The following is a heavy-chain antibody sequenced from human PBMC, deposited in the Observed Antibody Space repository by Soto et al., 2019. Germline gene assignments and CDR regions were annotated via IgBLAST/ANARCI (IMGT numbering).Heavy chain of an antibody. CDR2: TIPMLGMA. CDR1: GDTFSFYT. V-gene: IGHV1-69*02. CDR3: ATNYGSGSTAFDY. J-gene: IGHJ4*02. D-gene: IGHD3-10*01. Sequence: QVQLVQSGAEVKKPGSSVKVSCTASGDTFSFYTISWVLQAPGQGLEWRGRTIPMLGMADYPPKFQGRVTISADKTTTTVYMFLASLRSEDTAVYYCATNYGSGSTAFDYWGQGTLVTVSS.